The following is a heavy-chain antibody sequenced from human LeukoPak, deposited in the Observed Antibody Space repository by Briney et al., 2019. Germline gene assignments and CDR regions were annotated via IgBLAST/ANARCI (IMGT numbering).Heavy chain of an antibody. CDR3: ASRAVAGIGALADY. J-gene: IGHJ4*02. CDR1: GFTFSSYS. V-gene: IGHV3-21*01. D-gene: IGHD6-19*01. CDR2: ISSSSSYI. Sequence: GGSLRLSCAASGFTFSSYSMNWVRQAPGKGLEWVSSISSSSSYIYYADSVKGRFTISRDNAKNSLYLQMNSLRAEDTAVYYCASRAVAGIGALADYWGQGTLVTVSS.